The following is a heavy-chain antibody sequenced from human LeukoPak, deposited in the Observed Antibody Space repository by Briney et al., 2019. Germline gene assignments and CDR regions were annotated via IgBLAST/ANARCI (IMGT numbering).Heavy chain of an antibody. J-gene: IGHJ6*03. D-gene: IGHD5-12*01. Sequence: PGGSLRLSCAASGFTFSDYYMSWIRQAPGKGLEWVSYISSSGSTIYYADSVKGRFTISRDNAKNSLYLQMNSLRAEDTAVYYCARAHSGYDSYYYYYYMDVWGKGTTVTVSS. CDR1: GFTFSDYY. CDR3: ARAHSGYDSYYYYYYMDV. V-gene: IGHV3-11*04. CDR2: ISSSGSTI.